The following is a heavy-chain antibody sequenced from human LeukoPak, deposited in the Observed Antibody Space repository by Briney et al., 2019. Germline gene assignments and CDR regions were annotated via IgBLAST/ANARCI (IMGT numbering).Heavy chain of an antibody. D-gene: IGHD4-17*01. CDR2: IGTAGDT. Sequence: QPGGSLRLSCAASGFTFSSYDMHWVRQATGKGLEWVSAIGTAGDTYYPGSVKGRFTISRENAKNSLYLQMNSLRAGDTAVYYCARPRGTVTTYAFDYWGQGTLVIVSS. CDR1: GFTFSSYD. CDR3: ARPRGTVTTYAFDY. V-gene: IGHV3-13*01. J-gene: IGHJ4*02.